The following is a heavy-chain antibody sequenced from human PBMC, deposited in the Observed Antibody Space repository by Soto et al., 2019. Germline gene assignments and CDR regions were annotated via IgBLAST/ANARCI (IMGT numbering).Heavy chain of an antibody. J-gene: IGHJ4*02. CDR3: ARAGWELPDY. D-gene: IGHD1-26*01. Sequence: QVQLVESGGGVVQPGRSLRLSCAASGFTFSSYGMHWVRQAPGKGLEWVVVIWYDGSNKYYADSVKGRFTISRDNSKNTLYLQMNSLRAEDTAVYYCARAGWELPDYWGQGTLVTVSS. CDR1: GFTFSSYG. V-gene: IGHV3-33*01. CDR2: IWYDGSNK.